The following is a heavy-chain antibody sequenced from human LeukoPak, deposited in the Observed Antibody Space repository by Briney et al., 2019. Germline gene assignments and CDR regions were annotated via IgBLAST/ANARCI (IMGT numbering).Heavy chain of an antibody. CDR3: ARDRSIGVAGFLDD. D-gene: IGHD6-19*01. V-gene: IGHV4-39*07. J-gene: IGHJ4*02. CDR2: IYYSGIT. CDR1: GVSIPSVNYY. Sequence: SETLSLTCTVSGVSIPSVNYYWAWIRQPPGKGLEWIGTIYYSGITYYNPSLKSRVIISLDKTKNLFSLKLNSVAAADTAVYYCARDRSIGVAGFLDDWGQGTLVTVSS.